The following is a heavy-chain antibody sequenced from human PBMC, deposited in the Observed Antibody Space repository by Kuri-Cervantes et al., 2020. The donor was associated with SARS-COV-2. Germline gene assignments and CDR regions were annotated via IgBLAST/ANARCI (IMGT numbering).Heavy chain of an antibody. J-gene: IGHJ5*02. CDR3: ARARIAAAGYNWFDP. D-gene: IGHD6-13*01. CDR2: INHSGST. V-gene: IGHV4-34*01. CDR1: GGSFSGYY. Sequence: ESLKIPCAVYGGSFSGYYWSWIRQPPGKGLEWIGEINHSGSTNYNPSLKSRVTISVDTSKNQFSLKLSSVTAADTAVYYCARARIAAAGYNWFDPWGQGTLVTVSS.